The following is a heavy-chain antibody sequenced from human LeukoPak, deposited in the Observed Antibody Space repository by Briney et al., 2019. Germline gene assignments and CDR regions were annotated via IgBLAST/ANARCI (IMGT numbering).Heavy chain of an antibody. CDR2: IYPGDSDT. CDR1: GYSFTSHW. J-gene: IGHJ4*02. Sequence: GESLKISCKGSGYSFTSHWIGWVRQMPGKGLEWMGIIYPGDSDTRYSPSFQGQVTISADKSISTAYLQWSSLKASDTAMYYCARSKAPGYCSGGSCYPDYWGQGTLVTVSS. CDR3: ARSKAPGYCSGGSCYPDY. D-gene: IGHD2-15*01. V-gene: IGHV5-51*01.